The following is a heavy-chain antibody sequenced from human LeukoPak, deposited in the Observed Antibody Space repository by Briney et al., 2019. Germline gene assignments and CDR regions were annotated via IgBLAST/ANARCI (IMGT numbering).Heavy chain of an antibody. V-gene: IGHV5-51*01. CDR2: IYPGDSDT. J-gene: IGHJ4*02. D-gene: IGHD2-15*01. Sequence: GESLKISCKASGYSFTTYWIGWVRQMPGKGLEWMGVIYPGDSDTRYRPSFQGQVTISADKSISTAYLQWSTLTASDTAIYYCATYSHQLTRIDSWGQGTLVTVSS. CDR3: ATYSHQLTRIDS. CDR1: GYSFTTYW.